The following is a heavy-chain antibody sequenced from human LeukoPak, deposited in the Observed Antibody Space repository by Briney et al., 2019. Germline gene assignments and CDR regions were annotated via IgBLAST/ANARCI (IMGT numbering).Heavy chain of an antibody. CDR1: GGSISSSSYY. Sequence: MPSETLSLTCTVSGGSISSSSYYWGWIRQPPGKGLEWIGSIYYSGSTYYNPSLKSRVTISVDTSKNQFSLKLSSVTAADTAVYYCARHGWLHLGKGFDYWGQGTLVTVSS. D-gene: IGHD5-12*01. CDR3: ARHGWLHLGKGFDY. J-gene: IGHJ4*02. CDR2: IYYSGST. V-gene: IGHV4-39*01.